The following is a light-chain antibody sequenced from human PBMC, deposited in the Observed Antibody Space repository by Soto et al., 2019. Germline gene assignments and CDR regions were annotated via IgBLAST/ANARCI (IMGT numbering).Light chain of an antibody. J-gene: IGKJ4*01. V-gene: IGKV3-11*01. Sequence: EIVLTQSPATLSLSPGERATLSCRASQSVSSYLAWYQQKPGQAPRLLIYDASNRATGIPARFSGSGSGTDFTLPISSREPEDFAVYYCQQRSNWPLVFGGGTKVEIK. CDR3: QQRSNWPLV. CDR1: QSVSSY. CDR2: DAS.